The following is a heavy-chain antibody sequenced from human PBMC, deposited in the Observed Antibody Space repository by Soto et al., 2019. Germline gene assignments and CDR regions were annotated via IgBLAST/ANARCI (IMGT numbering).Heavy chain of an antibody. V-gene: IGHV3-21*01. CDR2: ISSSSSYI. CDR1: GFTFSSYS. CDR3: ARESRNAVYFDY. D-gene: IGHD6-19*01. J-gene: IGHJ4*02. Sequence: LRLSCAASGFTFSSYSMNWVRQAPGKGLEWVSSISSSSSYIYYADSVKGRFTISRDNAKNSLYLQMNSLRAEDTAVYYCARESRNAVYFDYWGQGTLVTVSS.